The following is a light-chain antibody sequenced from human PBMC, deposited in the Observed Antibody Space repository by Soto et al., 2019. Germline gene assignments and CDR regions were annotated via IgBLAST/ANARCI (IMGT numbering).Light chain of an antibody. CDR1: SSDVGSYNL. V-gene: IGLV2-23*01. CDR3: FSYAGTV. CDR2: EGS. J-gene: IGLJ1*01. Sequence: QSALTQPASVSGSPGQSITISCTGTSSDVGSYNLVSWYQQHPGKAPKLMIYEGSKRPSGVSNRFSGSKSGNTASLTISGLQAEDEAAYFCFSYAGTVFGTGTKVTVL.